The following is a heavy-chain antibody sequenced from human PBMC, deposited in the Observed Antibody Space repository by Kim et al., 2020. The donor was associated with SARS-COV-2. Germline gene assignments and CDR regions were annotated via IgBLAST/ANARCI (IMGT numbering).Heavy chain of an antibody. D-gene: IGHD3-9*01. V-gene: IGHV4-39*01. CDR3: ARLPTGYPNWVDP. J-gene: IGHJ5*02. CDR2: YHSSGST. Sequence: SETLSLTCTVSGASISSNIYSWAWIRQPPGKGLEWIGTYHSSGSTYYNPSLRSRITISIDTSKNQLSLKMGSVTATDTAVYYCARLPTGYPNWVDPWGQGTLVTVSS. CDR1: GASISSNIYS.